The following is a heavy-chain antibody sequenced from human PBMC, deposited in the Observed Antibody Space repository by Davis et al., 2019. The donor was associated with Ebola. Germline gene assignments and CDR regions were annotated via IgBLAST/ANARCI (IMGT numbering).Heavy chain of an antibody. Sequence: GESLKISCAASGFTFSDYYMSWIRQAPGKGLEWVSYISSSSSYTNYADYVKGRLTISRENAKNSLYLQMHSLRAEDTAVYYCARGPSTGNSFTYWGQGTLVTVSS. CDR2: ISSSSSYT. D-gene: IGHD4-23*01. V-gene: IGHV3-11*06. CDR1: GFTFSDYY. J-gene: IGHJ4*02. CDR3: ARGPSTGNSFTY.